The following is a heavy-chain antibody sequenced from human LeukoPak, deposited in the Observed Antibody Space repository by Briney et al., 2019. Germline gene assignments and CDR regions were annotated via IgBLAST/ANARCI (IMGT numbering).Heavy chain of an antibody. CDR2: ISGSGGST. CDR3: EKVPRYYYDSSGYYLPPFFDY. CDR1: GFTFSSYA. V-gene: IGHV3-23*01. Sequence: GGSLRLSCAASGFTFSSYAMSWVRQAPGKGLEWVSAISGSGGSTYYADSVKGRFTISRDNSKNTLYLQMNSLRAEDTAVYYCEKVPRYYYDSSGYYLPPFFDYWGQGTLVTVSS. D-gene: IGHD3-22*01. J-gene: IGHJ4*02.